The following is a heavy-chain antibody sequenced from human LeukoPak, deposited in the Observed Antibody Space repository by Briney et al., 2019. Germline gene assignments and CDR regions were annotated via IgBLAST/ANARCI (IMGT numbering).Heavy chain of an antibody. V-gene: IGHV1-18*01. D-gene: IGHD2-21*02. Sequence: ASVKVSCKASTYTFTRYGISWVRQAPGQGLEWMGWISGYNGNTNYAQKFQGRVTITADESTSTAYMELSSLRSEDTAVYYCARGYCGGDCYYDYWGQGTLVTVSS. CDR1: TYTFTRYG. J-gene: IGHJ4*02. CDR2: ISGYNGNT. CDR3: ARGYCGGDCYYDY.